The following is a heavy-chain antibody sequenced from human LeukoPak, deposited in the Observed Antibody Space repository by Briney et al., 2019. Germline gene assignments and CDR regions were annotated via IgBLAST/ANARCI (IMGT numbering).Heavy chain of an antibody. Sequence: PGRSLRLSCAASRFTFRTYGMHWVRQAPGKGLEWVAIIWYDGSTKYYAESVKGRFTISRDNSKNMLYLQMNSLRAEDTAVYYCARVSDYSNYFDFWGQGTLVTVSS. V-gene: IGHV3-33*01. CDR2: IWYDGSTK. D-gene: IGHD4-11*01. CDR1: RFTFRTYG. CDR3: ARVSDYSNYFDF. J-gene: IGHJ4*02.